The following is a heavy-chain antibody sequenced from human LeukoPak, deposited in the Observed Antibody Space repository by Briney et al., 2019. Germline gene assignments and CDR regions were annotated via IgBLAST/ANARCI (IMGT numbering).Heavy chain of an antibody. CDR2: ISSSSSYI. CDR3: ARGAGDAFDI. V-gene: IGHV3-21*01. J-gene: IGHJ3*02. CDR1: GFTFSSYS. Sequence: PGGSLRLSCAASGFTFSSYSMNWVRQAPGKGLEWVSSISSSSSYIYYADSVKGRFTISRDNAKNSLYLQMNSLRAEDTAVYCCARGAGDAFDIWGQGTMVTVSS.